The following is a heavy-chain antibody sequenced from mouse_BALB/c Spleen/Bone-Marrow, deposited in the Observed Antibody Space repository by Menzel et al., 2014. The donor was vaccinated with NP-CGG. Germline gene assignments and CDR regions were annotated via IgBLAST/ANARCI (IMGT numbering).Heavy chain of an antibody. CDR2: VNPYIDVS. Sequence: VQLQQSGPELVKPGASVKMSCKASGYTFTSYLIHWVKQKPGQGLEWIGYVNPYIDVSKYNENFKGKATLTSDKSSSTHSMCPCTVTSEDSVLYITVKCYMYATSYYSALYSWGHKTSLTASP. D-gene: IGHD6-1*01. J-gene: IGHJ4*01. CDR3: VKCYMYATSYYSALYS. V-gene: IGHV1-14*01. CDR1: GYTFTSYL.